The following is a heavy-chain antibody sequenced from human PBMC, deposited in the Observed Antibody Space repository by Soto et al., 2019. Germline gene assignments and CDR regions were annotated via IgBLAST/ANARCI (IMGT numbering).Heavy chain of an antibody. Sequence: PSETLSLTCTVSGGSVSSGSYYWSWIRQPPGKGQEWIGYIYYSGSTNYNPSLKSRVTISVDTSKNQFSLKLSSVTAADTAVYYCARVTVAATEGRYYYYYGMDVWGQGTTVTVSS. CDR3: ARVTVAATEGRYYYYYGMDV. V-gene: IGHV4-61*01. D-gene: IGHD2-15*01. J-gene: IGHJ6*02. CDR1: GGSVSSGSYY. CDR2: IYYSGST.